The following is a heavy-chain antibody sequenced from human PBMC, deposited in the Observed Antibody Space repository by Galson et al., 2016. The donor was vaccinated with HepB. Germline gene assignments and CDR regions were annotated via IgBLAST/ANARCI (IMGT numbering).Heavy chain of an antibody. CDR1: GFTVSSDY. CDR2: IYSGGDT. D-gene: IGHD4-17*01. CDR3: ARDPGLRNGMGG. J-gene: IGHJ6*04. Sequence: SLRLSCAVSGFTVSSDYMSWVRQAPGKELEWVSVIYSGGDTYYADSVKGRFTISRDNSKNTLYLQMSSPRTEDTAVYFCARDPGLRNGMGGWGKGTTVTVSS. V-gene: IGHV3-66*02.